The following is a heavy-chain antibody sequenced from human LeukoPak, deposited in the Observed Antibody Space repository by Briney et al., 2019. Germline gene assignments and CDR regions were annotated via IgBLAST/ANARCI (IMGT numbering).Heavy chain of an antibody. D-gene: IGHD1-26*01. CDR1: GFTFGDYD. Sequence: GGSLRLSCAASGFTFGDYDMHWVRQAPGKGLEWVSLIRADGGTTHYADSVKGRFTISRDNSKNSLYLQMNSLRTEDTALYYCARDNTGSYEYWGQGHLVTVSP. V-gene: IGHV3-43*02. J-gene: IGHJ4*02. CDR3: ARDNTGSYEY. CDR2: IRADGGTT.